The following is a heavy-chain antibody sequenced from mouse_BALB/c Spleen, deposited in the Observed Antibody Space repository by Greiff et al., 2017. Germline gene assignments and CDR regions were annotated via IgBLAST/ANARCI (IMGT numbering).Heavy chain of an antibody. CDR2: INPSTGYT. CDR3: ARSALSYGWFAY. D-gene: IGHD1-1*01. Sequence: QVQLKESGAELAKPGASVQMSCKASGYTFTSYWMHWGKQRPGQGLEWIGYINPSTGYTEYNQKFKDKATFTADKSSSTAYMQLSSLTSDDSAVYFCARSALSYGWFAYWGQGTLVTVSA. CDR1: GYTFTSYW. J-gene: IGHJ3*01. V-gene: IGHV1-7*01.